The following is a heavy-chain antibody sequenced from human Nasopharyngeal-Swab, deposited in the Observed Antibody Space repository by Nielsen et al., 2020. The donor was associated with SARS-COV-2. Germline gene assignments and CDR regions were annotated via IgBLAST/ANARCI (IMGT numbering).Heavy chain of an antibody. V-gene: IGHV3-73*01. CDR1: GFVFSGYA. Sequence: GESLKISCAASGFVFSGYAIHWVRQASGKGLEWVGRIGDKAHNYATTYAASVKGRFTISRDDSKNTAFLQMDSLNTEDTALYYCTTDYYFDYWGQGTLVTVSS. J-gene: IGHJ4*02. CDR3: TTDYYFDY. CDR2: IGDKAHNYAT. D-gene: IGHD4/OR15-4a*01.